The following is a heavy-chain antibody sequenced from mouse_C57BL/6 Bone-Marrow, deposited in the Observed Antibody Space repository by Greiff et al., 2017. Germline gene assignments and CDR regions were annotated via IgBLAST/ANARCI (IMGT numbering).Heavy chain of an antibody. CDR1: GYTFTSYD. J-gene: IGHJ4*01. Sequence: QVQLQQSGPELVKPGASVKLSCKASGYTFTSYDINWVKQRPGQGLEWIGWIYPRDGSTKYNEKFKGKATLTVAQSSSTAYMELHSLTSEDSAVYFCARRGYYYGSSYAMDYWGQGTSVTVSS. CDR2: IYPRDGST. CDR3: ARRGYYYGSSYAMDY. V-gene: IGHV1-85*01. D-gene: IGHD1-1*01.